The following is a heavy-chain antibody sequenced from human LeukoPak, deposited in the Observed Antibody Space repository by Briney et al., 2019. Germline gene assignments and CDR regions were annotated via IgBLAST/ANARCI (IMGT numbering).Heavy chain of an antibody. D-gene: IGHD3-10*01. CDR2: IYYSGST. V-gene: IGHV4-59*01. J-gene: IGHJ4*02. CDR1: GGSISSYY. Sequence: SETLSLTCTVSGGSISSYYWSWIRQPPGKGLEWIGYIYYSGSTNYNPSLKSRVTISVDTSKNQFSLKLSSVTAADTAVYYCARGRGSGSYQADYWGQGTLVTVSS. CDR3: ARGRGSGSYQADY.